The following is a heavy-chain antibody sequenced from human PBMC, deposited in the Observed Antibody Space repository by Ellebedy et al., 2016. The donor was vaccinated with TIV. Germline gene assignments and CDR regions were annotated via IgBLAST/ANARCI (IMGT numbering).Heavy chain of an antibody. J-gene: IGHJ6*02. D-gene: IGHD2-21*01. Sequence: MPSETLSLTCSLSGDSIRDYYWSWIRQSPGKGLEWLGYVYYRGNTNYNPSLKSRLTLSVDTSNNEIFLKLSSVTAADTAVYFCARDRDAYMASYYYYGMDVWGQGTTVTVSS. CDR3: ARDRDAYMASYYYYGMDV. CDR1: GDSIRDYY. V-gene: IGHV4-59*01. CDR2: VYYRGNT.